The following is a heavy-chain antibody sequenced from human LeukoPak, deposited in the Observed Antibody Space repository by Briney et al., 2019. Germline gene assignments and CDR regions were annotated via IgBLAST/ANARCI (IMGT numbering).Heavy chain of an antibody. V-gene: IGHV3-23*01. J-gene: IGHJ6*02. CDR3: AERSHGDHYYGMDV. Sequence: GGSLRLSCAASGFTLSSYALSWVRQAPGKGLEWVSSISSSGSYTFYADSVKGRFTISRGEPKDTLYLQMNSLRVEDTATYFCAERSHGDHYYGMDVWGQGTTVTVSS. CDR2: ISSSGSYT. D-gene: IGHD4-17*01. CDR1: GFTLSSYA.